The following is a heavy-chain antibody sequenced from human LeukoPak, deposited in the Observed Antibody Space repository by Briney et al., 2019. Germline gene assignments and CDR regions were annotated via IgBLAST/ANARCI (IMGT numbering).Heavy chain of an antibody. CDR2: IRYDGSNK. Sequence: PGGPLRLSCAASGFTFSSYGMHWVRQAPGKGLEWVAFIRYDGSNKYYADSVKGRFTISRDNSKNTLYLQMNSLRAEDTAVYYCAKDRMYSSGWPDYWGQGTLVTVSS. D-gene: IGHD6-19*01. V-gene: IGHV3-30*02. CDR3: AKDRMYSSGWPDY. J-gene: IGHJ4*02. CDR1: GFTFSSYG.